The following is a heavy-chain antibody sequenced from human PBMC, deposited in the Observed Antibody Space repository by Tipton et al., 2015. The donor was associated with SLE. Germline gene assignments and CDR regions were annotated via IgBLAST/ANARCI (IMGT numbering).Heavy chain of an antibody. CDR3: ARIVWLGYGNWHFDL. CDR1: GYSISSGYL. J-gene: IGHJ2*01. D-gene: IGHD5-12*01. V-gene: IGHV4-38-2*02. Sequence: TLSLTCSVSGYSISSGYLWGWIRQPPGKGLEWIGSIYHNGNTYYNPSLKSRVTISVDTSKNQFPLEVTSVTATDTAVYYCARIVWLGYGNWHFDLWGRGTLVTVSS. CDR2: IYHNGNT.